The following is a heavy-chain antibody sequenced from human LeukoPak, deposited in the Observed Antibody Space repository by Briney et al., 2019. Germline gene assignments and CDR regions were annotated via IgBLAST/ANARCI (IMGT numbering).Heavy chain of an antibody. CDR2: THYVGST. J-gene: IGHJ3*02. V-gene: IGHV4-39*01. D-gene: IGHD3-22*01. CDR3: ARHWDYDRTSSDAFDI. Sequence: PSETLSLTCTVSGGSISSSSYYWGWIRQPPGKGLEWIVSTHYVGSTYYNPSLKSRVTISVDTPKNQFSLNLSSGTAADTAVYYCARHWDYDRTSSDAFDIWGQGTIVTVSS. CDR1: GGSISSSSYY.